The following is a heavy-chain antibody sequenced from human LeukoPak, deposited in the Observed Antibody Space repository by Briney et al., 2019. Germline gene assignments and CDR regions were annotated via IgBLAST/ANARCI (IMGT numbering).Heavy chain of an antibody. V-gene: IGHV3-23*01. CDR1: GFTFSSYA. D-gene: IGHD2-2*01. CDR2: ISGSGGST. CDR3: AKDGVVVPAVYFDY. Sequence: GGSLRLSCAASGFTFSSYAMSWVRQAPGKGLEWVSAISGSGGSTCYADSVKGRFTISRDNSKNTLYLQMNSLRAEDTAVYYCAKDGVVVPAVYFDYWGQGTLVTVSS. J-gene: IGHJ4*02.